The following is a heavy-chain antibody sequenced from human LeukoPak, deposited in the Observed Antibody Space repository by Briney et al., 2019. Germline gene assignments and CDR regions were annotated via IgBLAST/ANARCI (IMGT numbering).Heavy chain of an antibody. J-gene: IGHJ3*02. V-gene: IGHV3-23*01. CDR2: ISGSGGST. D-gene: IGHD4-17*01. CDR1: RFTFSSYA. CDR3: AKDSYINYGDYGPDAFDI. Sequence: GGSLRLSCAASRFTFSSYAMSWVRQAPGKGLEWVSAISGSGGSTYYADSVKGRFTISRDNSKNTLYLQMNSLRAEDTAVYYCAKDSYINYGDYGPDAFDIWGQGTMVTVSS.